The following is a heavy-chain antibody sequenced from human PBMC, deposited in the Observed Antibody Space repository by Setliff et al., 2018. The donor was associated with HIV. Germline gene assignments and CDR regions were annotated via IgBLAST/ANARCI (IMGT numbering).Heavy chain of an antibody. Sequence: LSLTCAVCGYSISGGYYWGWIRQPPGKGLEWIGSIYHSGTTYYNPSLKSRVTISLDTSKNQFSLKLSSVTASDTAVFYCARQGDPVYGGSSGVFDCWGQGTLVTVSS. V-gene: IGHV4-38-2*01. CDR2: IYHSGTT. CDR3: ARQGDPVYGGSSGVFDC. D-gene: IGHD2-15*01. CDR1: GYSISGGYY. J-gene: IGHJ4*02.